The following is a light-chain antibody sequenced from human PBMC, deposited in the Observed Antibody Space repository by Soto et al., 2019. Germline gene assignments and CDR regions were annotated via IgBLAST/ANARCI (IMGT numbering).Light chain of an antibody. J-gene: IGKJ1*01. CDR3: QQYNNWPPVWT. V-gene: IGKV3-15*01. CDR1: HSVSSN. Sequence: IVMTQSPATLSVSPGERATLSCRASHSVSSNLAWYQQKPGQAPRLLIYGASTRATGIPARFSGSGSGTEFTLTISSLQSEDFAVYYCQQYNNWPPVWTFGQGTKVDIK. CDR2: GAS.